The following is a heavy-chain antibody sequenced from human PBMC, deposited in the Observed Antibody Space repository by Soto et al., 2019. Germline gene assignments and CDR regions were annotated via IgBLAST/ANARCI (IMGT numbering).Heavy chain of an antibody. J-gene: IGHJ6*03. Sequence: GGSLRLSCAASGFTFSSYAMSWVRQAPGKGLEWVSAISGSGGSTYYADSVKGRFTISRDNSKNTLYLQMNSLRAEDTAVYYCAKDLSWGVTTIRMRIGYYMDVWGKGTTVTVSS. CDR2: ISGSGGST. CDR3: AKDLSWGVTTIRMRIGYYMDV. CDR1: GFTFSSYA. V-gene: IGHV3-23*01. D-gene: IGHD4-4*01.